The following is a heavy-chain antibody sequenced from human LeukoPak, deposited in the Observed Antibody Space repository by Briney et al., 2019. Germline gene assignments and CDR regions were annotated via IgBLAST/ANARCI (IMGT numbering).Heavy chain of an antibody. CDR1: GGTFSSYA. CDR3: ARGSSSWYRLGYYFDN. V-gene: IGHV1-69*05. J-gene: IGHJ4*02. D-gene: IGHD6-13*01. Sequence: SVKVSCKASGGTFSSYAISWVRQAPGQGLEWMGGIIPIFGTANYAQKFQGRVTITTDESTSTAYMELSSLRSEDTAVYYCARGSSSWYRLGYYFDNWGQGTLVTVSS. CDR2: IIPIFGTA.